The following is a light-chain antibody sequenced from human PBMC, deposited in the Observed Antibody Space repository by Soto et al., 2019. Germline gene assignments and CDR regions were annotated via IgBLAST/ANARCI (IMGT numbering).Light chain of an antibody. J-gene: IGKJ4*01. CDR1: QSISNY. V-gene: IGKV1-39*01. CDR2: AAS. Sequence: DIQMTQSPSSLSASIGDRVTITCRASQSISNYLNWYQQKPGKAPNLLIYAASNLQSGVPSRFSGSGSRTDFTLTISSLQPEDFATYYCQQSYSTPLTFGGGTKVEIK. CDR3: QQSYSTPLT.